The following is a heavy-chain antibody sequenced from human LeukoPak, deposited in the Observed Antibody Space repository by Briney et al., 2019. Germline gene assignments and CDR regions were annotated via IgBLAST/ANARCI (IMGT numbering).Heavy chain of an antibody. Sequence: ASVKVSCKASGYTFTSYYMHWVRQAPGQGLEWMGIINPSGGSTSYAQKFQGRVTMTRDVSTSTVYMELSSLRSEDTAVYYCARVRDRLAAHDAFDIWGQGTMVTVSS. CDR3: ARVRDRLAAHDAFDI. D-gene: IGHD3-3*02. CDR1: GYTFTSYY. J-gene: IGHJ3*02. CDR2: INPSGGST. V-gene: IGHV1-46*01.